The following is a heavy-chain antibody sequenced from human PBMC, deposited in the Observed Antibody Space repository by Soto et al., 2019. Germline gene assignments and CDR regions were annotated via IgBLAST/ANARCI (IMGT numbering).Heavy chain of an antibody. CDR3: AKDGGITMFRGRARGFDI. V-gene: IGHV3-23*01. CDR2: ISGSGEST. J-gene: IGHJ3*02. Sequence: PGGSLRLSCAASGFTFKIFAVGWVRQAPGQGLEWVSGISGSGESTYFADSVKGRFTISRDDSKNTVHLQLNSLKAEDTAVYYCAKDGGITMFRGRARGFDIWGPGTMVT. CDR1: GFTFKIFA. D-gene: IGHD3-10*01.